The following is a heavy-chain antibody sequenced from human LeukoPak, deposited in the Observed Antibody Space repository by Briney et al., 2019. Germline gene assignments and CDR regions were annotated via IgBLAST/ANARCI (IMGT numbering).Heavy chain of an antibody. CDR1: GFTFSSYA. V-gene: IGHV3-23*01. J-gene: IGHJ6*02. CDR3: AKGDLDLPALYYYGVDV. CDR2: ISGGGGST. Sequence: GGSLRLSCAASGFTFSSYAMNWVRQAPGKGLEWVSSISGGGGSTYYADTVKGRFTISRGNSNNTLYLQMNSLRAEDTAVYYCAKGDLDLPALYYYGVDVWGQGTTVTVSS. D-gene: IGHD2-2*01.